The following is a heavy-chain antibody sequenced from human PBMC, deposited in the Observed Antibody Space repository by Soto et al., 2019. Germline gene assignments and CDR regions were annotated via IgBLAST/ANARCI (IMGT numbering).Heavy chain of an antibody. CDR3: ARAALSPVTNIRYFDL. CDR2: IIPIFGTA. J-gene: IGHJ2*01. D-gene: IGHD4-17*01. CDR1: GGTFSSYA. Sequence: QVQLVQSGAEVKKPGSSVKVSCKASGGTFSSYAISWVRQAPGQGLEWMGGIIPIFGTANYAQKFQGRVTMTAAESTSTAYMELSSLRSEDTAVYYCARAALSPVTNIRYFDLWGRGTLVTVSS. V-gene: IGHV1-69*12.